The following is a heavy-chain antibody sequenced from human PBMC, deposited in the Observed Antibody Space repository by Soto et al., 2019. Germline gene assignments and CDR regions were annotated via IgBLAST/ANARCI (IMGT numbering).Heavy chain of an antibody. CDR1: GFTFSSYA. J-gene: IGHJ4*02. Sequence: PGGSLRLSCAASGFTFSSYAITWVRQAPGKGLEWVSGLYGSGDITFYADSVRGRFTVSRDNSKNTLSLQMNSLRAEDTAVYYCVRKNVNNGFYDYWGQGTLVTVSS. CDR3: VRKNVNNGFYDY. CDR2: LYGSGDIT. V-gene: IGHV3-23*01. D-gene: IGHD2-8*01.